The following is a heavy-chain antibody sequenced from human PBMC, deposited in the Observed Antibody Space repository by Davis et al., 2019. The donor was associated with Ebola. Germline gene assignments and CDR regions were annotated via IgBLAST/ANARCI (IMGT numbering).Heavy chain of an antibody. CDR1: GFTFSDYY. D-gene: IGHD5-12*01. CDR2: ISSSGSTI. V-gene: IGHV3-11*01. CDR3: ASLIVATIWGNDY. J-gene: IGHJ4*02. Sequence: PGGSLRLSCAASGFTFSDYYMSWIRQAPGKGLEWVSYISSSGSTIYYADSVKGRFTISRGNAKNSLYLQMNSLRAEDTAVYYCASLIVATIWGNDYWGQGTLVTVSS.